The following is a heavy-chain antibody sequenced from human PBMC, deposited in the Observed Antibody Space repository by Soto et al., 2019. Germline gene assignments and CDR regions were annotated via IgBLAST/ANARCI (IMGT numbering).Heavy chain of an antibody. CDR2: IIPIFGTA. Sequence: SVKVSCKASGGTFSSYAISWVRQAPGQGLEWMGGIIPIFGTANYAQKSQGRVTITADESTSTAYMELSSLRSEDTAVYYCARGASWDTAMVENYYYYGMDVWGQGTTVTVSS. V-gene: IGHV1-69*13. D-gene: IGHD5-18*01. CDR3: ARGASWDTAMVENYYYYGMDV. J-gene: IGHJ6*02. CDR1: GGTFSSYA.